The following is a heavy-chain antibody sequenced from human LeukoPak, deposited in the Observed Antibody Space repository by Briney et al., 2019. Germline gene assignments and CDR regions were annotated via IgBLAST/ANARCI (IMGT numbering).Heavy chain of an antibody. V-gene: IGHV4-34*01. Sequence: SETLSLTCSVYGGSLSDNYWSWIRQPPGKGLEWIGEINHSGSTNYNPSLKSRVTISVDTSKNQFSLKLTSVTAADTAEYYCARGGYGSGSSRFRAFDIWGQGTKVTVSS. D-gene: IGHD3-10*01. J-gene: IGHJ3*02. CDR2: INHSGST. CDR1: GGSLSDNY. CDR3: ARGGYGSGSSRFRAFDI.